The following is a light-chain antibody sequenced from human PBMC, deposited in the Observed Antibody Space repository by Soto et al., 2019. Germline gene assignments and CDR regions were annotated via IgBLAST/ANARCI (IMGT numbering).Light chain of an antibody. V-gene: IGKV3-15*01. Sequence: EIVLTQSPATLSVSPGERATLSCRACQSVSDNLAWYQQKPGQSPRLLIHSASAGAAGLPARFSGSGSGTEFSLSINSLQSEDIAVYFCQQYSAWPITFGQGTRLESK. CDR2: SAS. CDR3: QQYSAWPIT. CDR1: QSVSDN. J-gene: IGKJ5*01.